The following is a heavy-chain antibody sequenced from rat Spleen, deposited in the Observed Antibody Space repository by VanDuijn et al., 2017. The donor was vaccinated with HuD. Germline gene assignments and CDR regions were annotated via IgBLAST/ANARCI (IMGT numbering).Heavy chain of an antibody. D-gene: IGHD1-4*01. CDR2: ISPSGAIT. CDR3: ATAGTRISRFAY. J-gene: IGHJ3*01. Sequence: EVQLVESGGVLVQPGRSMKLSCAASGFTFSNYYMAWVRQAPTKGLEWVASISPSGAITDYRDSVKGRFASSRDIAKSALYLQMDSLGSEDTATYYCATAGTRISRFAYWGQGTLVTVSS. CDR1: GFTFSNYY. V-gene: IGHV5-25*01.